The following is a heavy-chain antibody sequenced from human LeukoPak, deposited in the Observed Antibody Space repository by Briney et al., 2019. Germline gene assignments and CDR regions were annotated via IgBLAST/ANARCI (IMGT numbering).Heavy chain of an antibody. CDR2: IIPIFGTA. V-gene: IGHV1-69*01. J-gene: IGHJ4*02. D-gene: IGHD6-19*01. Sequence: ASVKVSCKASGGTFSSYAISWVRQAPGQGLEWMGGIIPIFGTANYAQKFQGRVTITADESTSTAYMELSSLRSEDTAVYFCARLPINVYSGGSFFGFFDYWGQGTLVTVSS. CDR1: GGTFSSYA. CDR3: ARLPINVYSGGSFFGFFDY.